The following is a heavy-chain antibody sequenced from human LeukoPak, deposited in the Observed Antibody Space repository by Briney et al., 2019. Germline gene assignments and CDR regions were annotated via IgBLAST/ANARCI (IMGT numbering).Heavy chain of an antibody. CDR3: ARHFGPTGTTFDP. CDR1: GYSISSDYY. J-gene: IGHJ5*02. D-gene: IGHD1-1*01. CDR2: INHSGST. V-gene: IGHV4-38-2*02. Sequence: PSETLSLTCSVTGYSISSDYYWSWIRQPPAKGLEWIGEINHSGSTNYNPSLKSRVTISVDTSKNQFSLKLSSVTAADTAVYYCARHFGPTGTTFDPWGQGTLVTVSS.